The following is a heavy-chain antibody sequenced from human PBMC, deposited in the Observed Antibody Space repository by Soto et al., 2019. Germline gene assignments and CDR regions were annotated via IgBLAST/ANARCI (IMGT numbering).Heavy chain of an antibody. J-gene: IGHJ5*02. V-gene: IGHV2-5*02. CDR1: GFSLSTSGVG. D-gene: IGHD6-19*01. CDR2: IYWDDDK. CDR3: APSWGSSIALDGTQCDL. Sequence: QITLKESGPTLVKPTQTLTLTCTFSGFSLSTSGVGVVWIRQPPGKALEWLALIYWDDDKRYSPSLNSRLTITKDTTQSQVVLTRTNMDPVDTTTYYYAPSWGSSIALDGTQCDLWCGGSLGTVSS.